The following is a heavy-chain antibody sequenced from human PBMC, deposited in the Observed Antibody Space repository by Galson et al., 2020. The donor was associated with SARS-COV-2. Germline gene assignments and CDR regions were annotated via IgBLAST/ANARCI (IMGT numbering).Heavy chain of an antibody. CDR2: ISGSTTFI. CDR3: ARDSYPRGGSNWHVTFSWFDS. V-gene: IGHV3-21*01. D-gene: IGHD1-1*01. Sequence: GESLKISCAASGFTFSTYSMNWVRQAPGKGLEWVASISGSTTFIYQADSVKGRFTISRDNARNSLYLQMNNLRAEDTAMYYCARDSYPRGGSNWHVTFSWFDSWGLGALVTVSS. J-gene: IGHJ5*01. CDR1: GFTFSTYS.